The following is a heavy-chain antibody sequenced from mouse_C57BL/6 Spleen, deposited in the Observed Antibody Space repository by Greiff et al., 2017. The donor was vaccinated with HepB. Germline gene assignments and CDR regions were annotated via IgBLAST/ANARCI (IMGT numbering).Heavy chain of an antibody. Sequence: QVQLKQPGAELVKPGASVKLSCKASGYTFTSYWMHWVKQRPGQGLEWIGMIHPNSGSTNYNEKFKSKATLTVDKSSSTAYMQLSSLTSEDSAVYYCARGKTTDEGYFDVWGTGTTVTVSS. CDR1: GYTFTSYW. CDR3: ARGKTTDEGYFDV. D-gene: IGHD1-1*01. J-gene: IGHJ1*03. CDR2: IHPNSGST. V-gene: IGHV1-64*01.